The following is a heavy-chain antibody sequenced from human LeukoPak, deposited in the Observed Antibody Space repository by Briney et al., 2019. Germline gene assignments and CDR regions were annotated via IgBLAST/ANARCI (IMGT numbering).Heavy chain of an antibody. V-gene: IGHV3-23*01. D-gene: IGHD3-16*02. CDR3: AKGEKTRPFGGVIDY. J-gene: IGHJ4*02. CDR1: GLTFSSSW. CDR2: ISDSGGST. Sequence: GGSLRLSCAVSGLTFSSSWMDWVRQAPGKGLEWVSAISDSGGSTYYADSVKGRFTISRDNSKNTLFLHMNSLRAEDTAVYYCAKGEKTRPFGGVIDYWGQGTLVTVSS.